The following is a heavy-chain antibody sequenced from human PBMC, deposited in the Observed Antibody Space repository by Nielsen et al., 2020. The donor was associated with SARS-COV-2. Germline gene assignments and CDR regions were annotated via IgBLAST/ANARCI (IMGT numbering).Heavy chain of an antibody. CDR1: GFTFGSYA. Sequence: GGSLRLSCEVSGFTFGSYAMSWVRQAPGKGLEWVSVIGTSGTKYADSVKGRFTISRDNSKNILYLQMDSLRAEDMAVYYCARDSGGSYDLWGHGTLVTVPS. CDR3: ARDSGGSYDL. J-gene: IGHJ5*02. D-gene: IGHD1-26*01. CDR2: IGTSGT. V-gene: IGHV3-23*01.